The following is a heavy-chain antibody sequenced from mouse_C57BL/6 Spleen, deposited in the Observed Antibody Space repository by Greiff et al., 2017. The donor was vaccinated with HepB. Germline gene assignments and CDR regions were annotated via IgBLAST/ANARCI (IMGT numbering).Heavy chain of an antibody. CDR2: IWSGGST. J-gene: IGHJ4*01. V-gene: IGHV2-2*01. CDR1: GFSLTSYC. Sequence: QVQLKQSGPGLVQPSQSLSITCTVSGFSLTSYCVHWVRQSPGKGLEWLGVIWSGGSTDYNAAFISRLSISKDNSKSQVFFKMNSLQADDTAIYYCARSDYYGKVYAMDYWGQGTSVTVSS. D-gene: IGHD1-1*01. CDR3: ARSDYYGKVYAMDY.